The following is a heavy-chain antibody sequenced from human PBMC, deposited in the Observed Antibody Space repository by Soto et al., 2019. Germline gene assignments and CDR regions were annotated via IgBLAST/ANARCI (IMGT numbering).Heavy chain of an antibody. Sequence: ESGGGLVQPGGSLRLSCAASGFTFSSYSMNWVRQAPGKGLEWVSYISSSSSTIYYADSVKGRFTISRDNAKNSLYLQMNSLRAEDTAVYYCARLQADIVVVPAAMSSYYYYYYMDVWGKGTTVTVSS. V-gene: IGHV3-48*01. CDR2: ISSSSSTI. J-gene: IGHJ6*03. CDR1: GFTFSSYS. D-gene: IGHD2-2*01. CDR3: ARLQADIVVVPAAMSSYYYYYYMDV.